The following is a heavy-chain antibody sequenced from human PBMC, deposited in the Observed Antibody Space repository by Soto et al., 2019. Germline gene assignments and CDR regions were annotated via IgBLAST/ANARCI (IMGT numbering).Heavy chain of an antibody. Sequence: EVRLLESGGGLVKPGGSLRLSCATSGLTFSNYAMSWVRQAPGGGLEWVSSMSGSSSTTYYADSVRGRFTISRDRSKNTLYLQMSSLRAEDTALYYCAKAAGSDYYPVDYWGQGTLVTVSS. D-gene: IGHD3-22*01. V-gene: IGHV3-23*01. CDR3: AKAAGSDYYPVDY. CDR2: MSGSSSTT. J-gene: IGHJ4*02. CDR1: GLTFSNYA.